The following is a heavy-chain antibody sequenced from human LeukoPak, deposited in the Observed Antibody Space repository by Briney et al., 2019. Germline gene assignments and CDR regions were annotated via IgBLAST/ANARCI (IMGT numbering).Heavy chain of an antibody. CDR2: ISYDGSNK. J-gene: IGHJ4*02. Sequence: GSSLRLPCAASGFTFSSYDLHWVRQPPAKGLEWVAVISYDGSNKYYADSVKGRFTISRDNSKNTLYLQMNSLRAEDTAVYYCAKDSTPPNLSSSWYDPHHFDYWGQGTLVTVSS. D-gene: IGHD6-13*01. CDR1: GFTFSSYD. CDR3: AKDSTPPNLSSSWYDPHHFDY. V-gene: IGHV3-30*18.